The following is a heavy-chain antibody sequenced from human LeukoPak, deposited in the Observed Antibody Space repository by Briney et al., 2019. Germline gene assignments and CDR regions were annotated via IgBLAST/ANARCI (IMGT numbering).Heavy chain of an antibody. J-gene: IGHJ4*02. V-gene: IGHV4-39*07. Sequence: SETLSLTCTVSGGSISSNSYYWGGLRQPPGTGLEWIASIYYRGSANYNPALNTRITITVDTSKNQFSLELSSVTAADTAVYYCARLSGYDWESFYYYWGQGTLVTVSS. CDR2: IYYRGSA. CDR3: ARLSGYDWESFYYY. D-gene: IGHD5-12*01. CDR1: GGSISSNSYY.